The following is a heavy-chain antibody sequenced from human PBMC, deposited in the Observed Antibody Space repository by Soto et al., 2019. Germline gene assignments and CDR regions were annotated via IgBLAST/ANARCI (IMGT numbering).Heavy chain of an antibody. CDR1: GFTFSSYG. CDR3: ARGYSSGGFSWFDP. V-gene: IGHV3-33*01. Sequence: QVQLVESGGGVVQPGRSLRLSCAASGFTFSSYGMHWVRQAPGKGLEWVAVIWYDGSNKYYADSVKGRFTISRDNSKNTLGLQRNSLRAEGTAVYYGARGYSSGGFSWFDPWGQGTLVTVSS. CDR2: IWYDGSNK. D-gene: IGHD6-19*01. J-gene: IGHJ5*02.